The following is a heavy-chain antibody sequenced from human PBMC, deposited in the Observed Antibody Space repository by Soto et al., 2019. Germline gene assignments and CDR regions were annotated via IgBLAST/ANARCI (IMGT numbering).Heavy chain of an antibody. CDR3: ARDMDTAIVTGAFDI. J-gene: IGHJ3*02. V-gene: IGHV1-2*02. D-gene: IGHD5-18*01. Sequence: ASVKVSCKASGYTFTGYNMHWVRQAPGQGLEWMGWINPNSGGTNYAQKFQGRVTMTRDTSISTAYMELSRLRSDDTAVYYCARDMDTAIVTGAFDIWGQGTMVTVSS. CDR2: INPNSGGT. CDR1: GYTFTGYN.